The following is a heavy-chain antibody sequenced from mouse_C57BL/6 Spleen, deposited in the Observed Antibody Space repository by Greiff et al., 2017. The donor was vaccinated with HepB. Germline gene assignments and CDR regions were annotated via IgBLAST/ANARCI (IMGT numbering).Heavy chain of an antibody. CDR1: GYTFTDYY. J-gene: IGHJ4*01. V-gene: IGHV1-26*01. D-gene: IGHD2-4*01. CDR2: INPNNGGT. Sequence: VQLHQSGPELVKPGASVKISCKASGYTFTDYYMNWVKQSHGKSLEWIGDINPNNGGTSYNQKFKGKATLTVDKSSSTAYMELRSLTSEDSAVYYCARIYYDYDVRAMDYWGQGTSVTVSS. CDR3: ARIYYDYDVRAMDY.